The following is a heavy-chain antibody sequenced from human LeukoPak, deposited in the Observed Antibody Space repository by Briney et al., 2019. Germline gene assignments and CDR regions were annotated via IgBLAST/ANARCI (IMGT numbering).Heavy chain of an antibody. CDR2: TRNKRNSYTT. CDR3: ARLSYGAFDY. D-gene: IGHD4/OR15-4a*01. CDR1: RFILSDHY. Sequence: PGGSLRLSCAGSRFILSDHYMDWVRQAPGKGVEWVGRTRNKRNSYTTQYAASVKGRFTISIDESKNSLFLQMNSLRAEDAALYCCARLSYGAFDYWGQGTLVTVSP. J-gene: IGHJ4*02. V-gene: IGHV3-72*01.